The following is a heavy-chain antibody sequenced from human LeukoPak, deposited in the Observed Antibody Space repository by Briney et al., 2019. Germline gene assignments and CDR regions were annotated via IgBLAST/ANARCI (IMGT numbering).Heavy chain of an antibody. CDR3: ARVLSGHCSSTSCYDSWFDP. V-gene: IGHV1-2*02. CDR1: GYTFTSYG. CDR2: INPNSGGT. J-gene: IGHJ5*02. D-gene: IGHD2-2*01. Sequence: ASVKVSCKASGYTFTSYGISWVRQAPGQGLEWMGWINPNSGGTNYAQKFQGRVTMTRDTSISTAYMELSRLRSDDTAVYYCARVLSGHCSSTSCYDSWFDPWGQGTLVTVSS.